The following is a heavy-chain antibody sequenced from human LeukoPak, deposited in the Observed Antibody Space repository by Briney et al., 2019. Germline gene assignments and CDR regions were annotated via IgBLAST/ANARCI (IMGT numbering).Heavy chain of an antibody. J-gene: IGHJ4*02. V-gene: IGHV3-23*01. D-gene: IGHD2-15*01. CDR3: TKAPCSGDSCYHFDY. CDR2: ITGTGGRT. CDR1: GFTFSSYG. Sequence: GGSLRLSCAASGFTFSSYGMSWVRRAPGKGLEWVSSITGTGGRTYFADSVQGRFTISRDNSKNTVYLQMNSLRAEDTAVYYCTKAPCSGDSCYHFDYWGQGTLVTVSS.